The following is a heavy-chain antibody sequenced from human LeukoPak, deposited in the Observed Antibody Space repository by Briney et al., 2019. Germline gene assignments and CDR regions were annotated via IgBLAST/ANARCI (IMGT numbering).Heavy chain of an antibody. CDR1: GGHLSGYY. D-gene: IGHD2-8*02. J-gene: IGHJ5*02. Sequence: SETLSLTCAVYGGHLSGYYWRWLRQPPGKGLEWIGEIYHSGSTNYNPPLKRRVTISVDTSKNQFSLKLSSVTAADTAVYYCATRRPSCNPGGVWFDPWGEGNLVTVSS. V-gene: IGHV4-34*01. CDR2: IYHSGST. CDR3: ATRRPSCNPGGVWFDP.